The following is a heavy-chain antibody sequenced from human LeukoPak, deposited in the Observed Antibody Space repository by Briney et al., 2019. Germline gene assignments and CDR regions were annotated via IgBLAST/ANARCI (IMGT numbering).Heavy chain of an antibody. CDR3: ARDFSISWSNWFDP. D-gene: IGHD6-13*01. J-gene: IGHJ5*02. Sequence: ASVIVSCKASGYTFSAYYIHWVRQAPGQGLEWMGWINPHSGNTNYAQKFQGRVTMTRDTSITTAYMELTRLGSDDTALYYCARDFSISWSNWFDPWGQGTLVTVSS. CDR1: GYTFSAYY. V-gene: IGHV1-2*02. CDR2: INPHSGNT.